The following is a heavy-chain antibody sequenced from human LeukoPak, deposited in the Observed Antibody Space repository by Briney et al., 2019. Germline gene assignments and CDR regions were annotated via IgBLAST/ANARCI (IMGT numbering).Heavy chain of an antibody. Sequence: SETLSLTCTVSGGSLSSYYCSWIRQPPGKGLEWIAYIYYSGKTNYNPSLKSRVTISVDTSKNQFSLKLSSVTAADTALYYCARHGGYSGNPMPFDSWGQGTLVTVSS. CDR1: GGSLSSYY. CDR2: IYYSGKT. CDR3: ARHGGYSGNPMPFDS. D-gene: IGHD4-23*01. V-gene: IGHV4-59*08. J-gene: IGHJ4*02.